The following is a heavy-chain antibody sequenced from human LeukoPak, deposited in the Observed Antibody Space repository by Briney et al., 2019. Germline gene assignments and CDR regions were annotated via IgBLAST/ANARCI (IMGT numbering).Heavy chain of an antibody. CDR2: IKRQSDGATT. J-gene: IGHJ6*04. CDR1: GFSFSNAW. CDR3: TTEYYDSGSEIDV. D-gene: IGHD3-22*01. Sequence: GGSLRLSCAASGFSFSNAWMSWVRQVPGTGLEWVGRIKRQSDGATTQYAAPVKDRFNISRDKSKKTLYLQMNNLKTEDTAVYYCTTEYYDSGSEIDVWGKGTTVTVSS. V-gene: IGHV3-15*01.